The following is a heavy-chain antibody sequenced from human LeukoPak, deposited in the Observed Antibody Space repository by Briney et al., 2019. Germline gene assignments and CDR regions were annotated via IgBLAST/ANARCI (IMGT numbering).Heavy chain of an antibody. J-gene: IGHJ4*02. CDR2: INTNTGNP. Sequence: ASVKVSCKASGYTFTSYGISWVRQAPGQGLEWMGWINTNTGNPTYAQGFTGRFVFSLDTSVSTAYLQISSLKAEDTAVYYCARINAARHQDYWGQGTLVTVSS. V-gene: IGHV7-4-1*02. CDR1: GYTFTSYG. CDR3: ARINAARHQDY. D-gene: IGHD6-6*01.